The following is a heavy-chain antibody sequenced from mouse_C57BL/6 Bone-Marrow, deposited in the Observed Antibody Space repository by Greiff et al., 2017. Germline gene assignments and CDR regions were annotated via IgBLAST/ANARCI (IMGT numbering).Heavy chain of an antibody. D-gene: IGHD2-3*01. CDR2: IYPGDGDT. CDR3: ANDGYYVRVWFAY. CDR1: GYAFSRSW. J-gene: IGHJ3*01. V-gene: IGHV1-82*01. Sequence: QVQLQQSGPELVKPGASVKISCKASGYAFSRSWMNWVKQRPGKGLEWIGRIYPGDGDTNYNGKFKGTATLTADKSSSTAYMQLSSLTSEDSAVYFCANDGYYVRVWFAYWGQGTLVTVSA.